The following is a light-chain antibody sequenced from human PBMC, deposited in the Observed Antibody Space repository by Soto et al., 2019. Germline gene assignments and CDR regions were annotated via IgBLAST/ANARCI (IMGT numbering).Light chain of an antibody. V-gene: IGKV3-15*01. Sequence: EIVVTQSPVTLSVSPGERVTLSCRASQSVSSNLAWYQHKPGQAPRLLTYGASTRATGIPARFSGSGSGTEFTLTISSLQPEDFAVYYCQQYYNWPRTFGQGTKV. CDR2: GAS. CDR1: QSVSSN. CDR3: QQYYNWPRT. J-gene: IGKJ1*01.